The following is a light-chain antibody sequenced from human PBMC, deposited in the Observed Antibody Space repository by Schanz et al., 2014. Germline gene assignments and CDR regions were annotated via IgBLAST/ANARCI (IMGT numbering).Light chain of an antibody. J-gene: IGKJ1*01. V-gene: IGKV1-6*01. Sequence: AIQMTQSPSSLSASVGDRVTITCRASQGIRNDLGWYQQKPGKAPKLLIYGASSLQSGVPSRFSGSGSGTDFTLTISSLQPEDFATYYCQQDYNYPRTFGQGTKVEIK. CDR1: QGIRND. CDR3: QQDYNYPRT. CDR2: GAS.